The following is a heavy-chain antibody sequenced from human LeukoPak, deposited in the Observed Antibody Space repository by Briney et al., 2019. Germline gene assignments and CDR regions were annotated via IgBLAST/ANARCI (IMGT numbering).Heavy chain of an antibody. J-gene: IGHJ4*02. D-gene: IGHD6-19*01. Sequence: ASVTVSCKASGYTFTSYGISWVRQAHGQGLEWMGWSSAYNGNTNYAQKLQGRVTMTTDTSTSTAYMELRSLRSDDTAVYYCAVTLRGYSSGWYQDLYDYWGQGTLVTVSS. CDR3: AVTLRGYSSGWYQDLYDY. CDR1: GYTFTSYG. V-gene: IGHV1-18*01. CDR2: SSAYNGNT.